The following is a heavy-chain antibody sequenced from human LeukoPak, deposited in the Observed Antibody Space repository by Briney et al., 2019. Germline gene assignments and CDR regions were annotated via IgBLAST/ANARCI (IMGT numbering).Heavy chain of an antibody. CDR1: GFIFDDYG. CDR3: AKDRSIGTYYTFDS. V-gene: IGHV3-23*01. CDR2: VSGSGAIA. Sequence: GGSLRLSCAASGFIFDDYGMSWVRQAPGKGLEWVSTVSGSGAIAYYTDSDKGRFTISRDNSKNTLYLQMSSLTAKDTAVYYCAKDRSIGTYYTFDSWGQGTLVTVSS. D-gene: IGHD1-26*01. J-gene: IGHJ4*02.